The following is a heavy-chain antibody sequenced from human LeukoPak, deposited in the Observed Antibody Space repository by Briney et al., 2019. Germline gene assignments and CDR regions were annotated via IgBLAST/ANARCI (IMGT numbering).Heavy chain of an antibody. D-gene: IGHD3-9*01. V-gene: IGHV4-59*01. J-gene: IGHJ3*02. CDR3: ARDFALYDILTGYYSVRAFDI. CDR1: GGSFSGDY. CDR2: IYYSGST. Sequence: PSETLSLTCAVYGGSFSGDYWSSIRQPPGKGLKWIGYIYYSGSTNYNPSLKSRVTISVDTSKNQFYLKLSSVTAAETAVYYCARDFALYDILTGYYSVRAFDIWGQGTMVTVSS.